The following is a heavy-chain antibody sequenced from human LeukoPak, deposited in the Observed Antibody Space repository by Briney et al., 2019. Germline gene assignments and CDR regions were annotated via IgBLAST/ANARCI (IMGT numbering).Heavy chain of an antibody. V-gene: IGHV3-30*04. Sequence: GGSLRLSCAASGFTFSSYAMHWVRQAPGKGLEWVAVISYDGSNKYYADSVKGRFTISRDNSKNTLYLQMNSLRAEDTAVYYCARDRSSGWYWWDYFDYWGQGTLVTVSS. J-gene: IGHJ4*02. D-gene: IGHD6-19*01. CDR3: ARDRSSGWYWWDYFDY. CDR1: GFTFSSYA. CDR2: ISYDGSNK.